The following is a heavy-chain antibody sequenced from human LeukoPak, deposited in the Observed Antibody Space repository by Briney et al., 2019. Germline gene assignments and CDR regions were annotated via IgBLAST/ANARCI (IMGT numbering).Heavy chain of an antibody. CDR1: GFTFSSYG. D-gene: IGHD4/OR15-4a*01. CDR3: ARERVPCYYGMDV. Sequence: GGSLRLSCAPPGFTFSSYGMHWVRQAPGKGLEWVALIWYDGSNEYYADSVKGRFTISRDNSKNTLYLQMNSLRAEDTAVYYCARERVPCYYGMDVWGQGTTVTVS. V-gene: IGHV3-33*01. CDR2: IWYDGSNE. J-gene: IGHJ6*02.